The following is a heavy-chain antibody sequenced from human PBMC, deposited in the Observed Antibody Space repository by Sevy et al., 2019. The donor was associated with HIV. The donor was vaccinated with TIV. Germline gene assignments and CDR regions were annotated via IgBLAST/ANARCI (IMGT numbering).Heavy chain of an antibody. V-gene: IGHV3-7*01. CDR3: ARDVTTAIFGVLRDYGMDV. CDR1: GFTFSTYW. Sequence: GESLKISCAASGFTFSTYWMSWVRQAPGKGLEWVANIRQDGSEKYYVDSVKGRFTIPKDNAKNSLYLQMNSLRAEDTAVYYCARDVTTAIFGVLRDYGMDVWGQGTTVTVSS. D-gene: IGHD3-3*01. CDR2: IRQDGSEK. J-gene: IGHJ6*02.